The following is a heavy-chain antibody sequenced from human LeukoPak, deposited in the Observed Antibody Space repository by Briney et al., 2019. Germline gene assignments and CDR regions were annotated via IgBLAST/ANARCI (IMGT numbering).Heavy chain of an antibody. Sequence: SETLSFTCTVSGGSISSSSYYWGWIRQPPGKGLEWIGSIYYSGSTYYNPSLKSRVTISVDTSKNQFSLKLSSVTAADTAVYYCARNKRSWRLDHWINWFDPWGQGTLVTVSS. CDR3: ARNKRSWRLDHWINWFDP. V-gene: IGHV4-39*01. CDR2: IYYSGST. D-gene: IGHD2-21*01. CDR1: GGSISSSSYY. J-gene: IGHJ5*02.